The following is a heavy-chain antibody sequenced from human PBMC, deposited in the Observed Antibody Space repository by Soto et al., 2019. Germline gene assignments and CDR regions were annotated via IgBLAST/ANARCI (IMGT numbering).Heavy chain of an antibody. CDR2: INPTDAYT. J-gene: IGHJ4*02. Sequence: QVQLVQSGAEVKKPGASVKVSCRTYGYTFISYYIHWVRQAPGQGLEWMGLINPTDAYTDYAQKFHVRITRTRDTSTRIVYLELSSLRADDTAIYYCARDHVDTPMTNFDYWGQGTLVTVSS. D-gene: IGHD5-18*01. CDR1: GYTFISYY. V-gene: IGHV1-46*01. CDR3: ARDHVDTPMTNFDY.